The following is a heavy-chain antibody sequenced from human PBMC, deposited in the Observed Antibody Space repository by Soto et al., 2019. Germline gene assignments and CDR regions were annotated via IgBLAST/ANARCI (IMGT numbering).Heavy chain of an antibody. J-gene: IGHJ6*02. V-gene: IGHV4-59*01. D-gene: IGHD3-10*01. CDR3: ARGDPLLWFGEKVYYGMDV. CDR1: GGSISSYY. CDR2: IYYSGST. Sequence: VQLKESGPGLVKPSETLSLTCTVSGGSISSYYWSWIRQPPGKGLEWIGYIYYSGSTNYNPSLKSRVTISVDTSKNQFSLKLSSVTAADTAVYYCARGDPLLWFGEKVYYGMDVWGQGTTVTVSS.